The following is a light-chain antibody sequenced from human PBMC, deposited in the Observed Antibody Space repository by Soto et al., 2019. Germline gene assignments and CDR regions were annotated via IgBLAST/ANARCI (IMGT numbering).Light chain of an antibody. CDR3: QQYHNWPPYT. Sequence: EIVITQSPATLSVSPGERATLSCRASQSVSSNLAWYQQKPGQAPSLLIYGASTRATGIPARFSGSGSGTEFALTISSLQSEDFAIYYCQQYHNWPPYTFGQGTKLEIK. CDR1: QSVSSN. J-gene: IGKJ2*01. CDR2: GAS. V-gene: IGKV3-15*01.